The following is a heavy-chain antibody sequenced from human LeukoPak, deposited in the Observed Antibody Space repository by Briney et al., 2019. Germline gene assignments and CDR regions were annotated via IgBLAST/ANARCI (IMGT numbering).Heavy chain of an antibody. CDR2: IWYDGSNK. CDR1: GFTFSSYG. V-gene: IGHV3-30*02. CDR3: ATLYSSSSSWFDP. Sequence: GGSLRLSCAASGFTFSSYGMHWVRQAPGKGLEWVAVIWYDGSNKYYADSVKGRFTISRDNSKNTLYLQMNSLRAEDTAVYYCATLYSSSSSWFDPWGQGTLVTVSS. J-gene: IGHJ5*02. D-gene: IGHD6-6*01.